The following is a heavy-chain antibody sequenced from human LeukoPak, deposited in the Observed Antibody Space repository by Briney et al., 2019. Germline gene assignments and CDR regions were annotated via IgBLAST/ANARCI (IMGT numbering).Heavy chain of an antibody. D-gene: IGHD3-22*01. CDR1: GASISSYY. Sequence: SETLSLTCTVSGASISSYYWSWIRQPPGKGLEWIASRHYRGTTNYNPSLESRVTISVDTSRKQFPLKLSSVTAADTAVYYCARGYDTTGYFSYWGQGTLVTVSS. V-gene: IGHV4-59*01. CDR3: ARGYDTTGYFSY. J-gene: IGHJ4*02. CDR2: RHYRGTT.